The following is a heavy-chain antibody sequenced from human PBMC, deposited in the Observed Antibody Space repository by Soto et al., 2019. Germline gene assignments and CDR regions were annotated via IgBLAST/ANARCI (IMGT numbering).Heavy chain of an antibody. Sequence: ASVKVSCKASGGTFSSYAISWVRQAPGQGLEWMGGIIPTFGTANYAQKFQGRVTITADESTSTAYMELSSLRSEDTAVYYCARPYYYYDSSGYYGSAFDIWGQGTMVTVSS. D-gene: IGHD3-22*01. J-gene: IGHJ3*02. CDR1: GGTFSSYA. CDR3: ARPYYYYDSSGYYGSAFDI. V-gene: IGHV1-69*13. CDR2: IIPTFGTA.